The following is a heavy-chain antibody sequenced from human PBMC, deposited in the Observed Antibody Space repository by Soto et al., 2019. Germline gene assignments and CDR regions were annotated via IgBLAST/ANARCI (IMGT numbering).Heavy chain of an antibody. J-gene: IGHJ6*02. CDR2: ISYDGSNK. CDR3: ARELYCTNGVCHPPNGMDV. Sequence: GGSLRLSCAASGFTFSSYAMHWVRQAPGKGLEWVAVISYDGSNKYYADSVKGRFTISRDNSKNTLYLQMNSLRAEDTAVYYCARELYCTNGVCHPPNGMDVWGQGTTVTVSS. D-gene: IGHD2-8*01. V-gene: IGHV3-30-3*01. CDR1: GFTFSSYA.